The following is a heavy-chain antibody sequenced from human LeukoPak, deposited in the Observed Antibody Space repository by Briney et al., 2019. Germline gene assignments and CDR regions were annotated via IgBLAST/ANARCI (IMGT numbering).Heavy chain of an antibody. Sequence: DSMKGRFTISRDNAKNSLHLQMNSLGAEDTAVYYCARPYDTRGYFPDYWGQGTLVTVSS. D-gene: IGHD3-22*01. V-gene: IGHV3-7*01. CDR3: ARPYDTRGYFPDY. J-gene: IGHJ4*02.